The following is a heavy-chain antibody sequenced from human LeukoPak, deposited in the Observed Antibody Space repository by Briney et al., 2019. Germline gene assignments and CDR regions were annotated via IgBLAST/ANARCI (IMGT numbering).Heavy chain of an antibody. CDR1: GYTFTSYG. J-gene: IGHJ6*03. D-gene: IGHD2-2*02. V-gene: IGHV1-18*01. CDR3: ARDRSGYCSSTSCYTRYYYYYMDV. Sequence: GASVKVSCKASGYTFTSYGISWVRQAPGQGLEWMGWISAYNGNTNYAQKLQGRVTMTTDTSTSTAYMELRSLRSDDTAVYYCARDRSGYCSSTSCYTRYYYYYMDVWGQGTLVTVSS. CDR2: ISAYNGNT.